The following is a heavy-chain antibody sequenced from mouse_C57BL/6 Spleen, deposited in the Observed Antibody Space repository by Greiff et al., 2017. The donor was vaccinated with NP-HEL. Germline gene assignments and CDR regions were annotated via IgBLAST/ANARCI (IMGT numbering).Heavy chain of an antibody. CDR1: GFTFSDFG. CDR2: ISSGSSTI. CDR3: ARDDAMDY. V-gene: IGHV5-17*01. Sequence: DVKLVESGGGLVKPGGSLKLSCAASGFTFSDFGMHWVRQAPEKGLEWVAYISSGSSTIYYADTVKGRFTISRDNAKNTLFLQMTSLRSEDTAMYYCARDDAMDYWGQGTSVTVSS. J-gene: IGHJ4*01.